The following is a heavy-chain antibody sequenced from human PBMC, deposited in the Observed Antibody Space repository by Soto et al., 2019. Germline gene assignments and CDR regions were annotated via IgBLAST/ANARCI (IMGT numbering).Heavy chain of an antibody. J-gene: IGHJ4*02. Sequence: SETLSLTCTVSGGSISGGGYYLSWIRQHPGKGVEWIGYIYYSGSTYYNASLKSRVIILVDTSDNQFFLKLSSVTAADTAVYYCGSSYCSGVSCYTLYFVFWGQGVLVTVS. CDR2: IYYSGST. CDR1: GGSISGGGYY. D-gene: IGHD2-15*01. V-gene: IGHV4-31*03. CDR3: GSSYCSGVSCYTLYFVF.